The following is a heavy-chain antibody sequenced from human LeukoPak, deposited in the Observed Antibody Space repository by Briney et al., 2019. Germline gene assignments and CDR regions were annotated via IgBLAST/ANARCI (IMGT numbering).Heavy chain of an antibody. CDR3: ARDTGYSYGPAEY. V-gene: IGHV1-69*01. Sequence: SVKVSCKASGGTFSSYAISWVRQAPGQGLEWMGGIIPIFGTANYAQKFQGRVTITADESTSTAYMELSSLRSEDTAVYYCARDTGYSYGPAEYWGQGTLVTVSS. CDR1: GGTFSSYA. CDR2: IIPIFGTA. D-gene: IGHD5-18*01. J-gene: IGHJ4*02.